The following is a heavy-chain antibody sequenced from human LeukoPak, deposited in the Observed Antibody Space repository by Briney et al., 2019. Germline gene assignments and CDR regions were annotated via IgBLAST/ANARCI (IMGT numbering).Heavy chain of an antibody. CDR2: IYPGDSET. V-gene: IGHV5-51*01. CDR1: GYRFSNYW. J-gene: IGHJ4*02. Sequence: GESLKISCKGSGYRFSNYWIGWVRQMPGKGLEWMGIIYPGDSETRYSPSFQDQVTISADKSISTAYVQWSSLKASGTAMYYCARHDRNSPFDYWGQGTLVTVSS. CDR3: ARHDRNSPFDY. D-gene: IGHD4-23*01.